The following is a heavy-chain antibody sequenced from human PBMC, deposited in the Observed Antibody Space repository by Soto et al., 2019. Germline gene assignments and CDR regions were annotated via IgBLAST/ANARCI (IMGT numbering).Heavy chain of an antibody. J-gene: IGHJ4*02. CDR3: ARPRVYSGGWCLDY. Sequence: QLQLQESGPGLVKPSETLSLACSVSGGSISSTTYYWGWVRQPPGKGLEWIGNIYYSGSTYYNPSLKSRVTISADTSKNQFSLKLSSVTAADTAVYFCARPRVYSGGWCLDYWGQGTLVTVSS. CDR2: IYYSGST. CDR1: GGSISSTTYY. V-gene: IGHV4-39*01. D-gene: IGHD6-19*01.